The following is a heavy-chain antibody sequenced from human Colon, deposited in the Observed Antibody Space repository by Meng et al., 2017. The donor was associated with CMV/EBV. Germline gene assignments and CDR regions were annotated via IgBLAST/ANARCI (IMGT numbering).Heavy chain of an antibody. V-gene: IGHV4-34*12. Sequence: QVHLQQWGAGLLKTSETLSLTCGCSGGSLSGYYWTWIRQSPGKGLEWIGEIIQSGSTNYNPSLKSRVTVSVDTSKNQFSLRVTSVTAADSALYYCAREAGPFFGVIVYDSWGQGTLVTVSS. CDR3: AREAGPFFGVIVYDS. CDR1: GGSLSGYY. D-gene: IGHD3-3*01. CDR2: IIQSGST. J-gene: IGHJ4*02.